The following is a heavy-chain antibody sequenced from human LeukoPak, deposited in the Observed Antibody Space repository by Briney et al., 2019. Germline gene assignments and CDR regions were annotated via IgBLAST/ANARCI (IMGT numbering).Heavy chain of an antibody. Sequence: ASVKDSCQATGGTFSRYAISWVRQAPGQGLEWMGGIISIFDSGNYAQKFQGRVTHTADVYTRTAYMEPSSMVYEDTAVYYSASTSPIVWFGEGRGAFDIWGQGTMVTVSS. J-gene: IGHJ3*02. CDR1: GGTFSRYA. CDR3: ASTSPIVWFGEGRGAFDI. CDR2: IISIFDSG. D-gene: IGHD3-10*01. V-gene: IGHV1-69*13.